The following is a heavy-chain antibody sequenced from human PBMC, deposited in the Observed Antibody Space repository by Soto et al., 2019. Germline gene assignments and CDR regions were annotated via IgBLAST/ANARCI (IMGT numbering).Heavy chain of an antibody. CDR1: GYTFTSYY. CDR2: INPSGGST. V-gene: IGHV1-46*01. J-gene: IGHJ5*02. CDR3: AREYYYDSSGTNNWFDP. Sequence: ASVKVSCKASGYTFTSYYMHWVRQAPGQGLEWMGIINPSGGSTSYAQKFQGRVTMTRDTSTSTVYMELSSLRSEDTAVYYCAREYYYDSSGTNNWFDPWGQGTLVTVSS. D-gene: IGHD3-22*01.